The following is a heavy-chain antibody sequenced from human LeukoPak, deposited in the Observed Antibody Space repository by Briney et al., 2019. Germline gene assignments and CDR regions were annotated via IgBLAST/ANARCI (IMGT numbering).Heavy chain of an antibody. J-gene: IGHJ5*02. D-gene: IGHD6-19*01. Sequence: GGSLRLSCTASGFTFSSYGLHWVRQAPGKGLEGVAFIRFDKSNKYYANSVNGRFTVSRDNAKNSLYLQMNSLRVEDTAVYYCARDSSGWYHWFDPWGQGTLVTVSS. CDR2: IRFDKSNK. V-gene: IGHV3-30*02. CDR3: ARDSSGWYHWFDP. CDR1: GFTFSSYG.